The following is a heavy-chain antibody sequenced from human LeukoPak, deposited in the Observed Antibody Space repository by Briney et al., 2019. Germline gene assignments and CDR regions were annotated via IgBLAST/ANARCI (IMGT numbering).Heavy chain of an antibody. CDR2: ISSSSSYI. V-gene: IGHV3-21*01. CDR1: GFTFSSYS. Sequence: GSLRLSCAASGFTFSSYSMNWVRQAPGKGLEWVSFISSSSSYIYYADSVKGRFTISRDNAKNSLYLQMNSLRAGDTAVYYCAREGDRYFDFWGQGTLVTVSS. CDR3: AREGDRYFDF. J-gene: IGHJ4*02. D-gene: IGHD2-21*02.